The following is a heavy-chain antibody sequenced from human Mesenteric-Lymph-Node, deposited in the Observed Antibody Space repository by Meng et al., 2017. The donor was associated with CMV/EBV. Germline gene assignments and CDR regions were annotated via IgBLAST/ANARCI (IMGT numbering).Heavy chain of an antibody. D-gene: IGHD6-19*01. V-gene: IGHV3-53*01. CDR2: IYSGDST. CDR3: ARGTRQWPYYFDY. Sequence: GESLKISCAASGFTVSSNYMTWVRQAPGKGLEWVSVIYSGDSTYYADSVKGRFTISRDNSKNTLYLQMNSLRAEDTAVYYCARGTRQWPYYFDYWGQGTLVTVSS. J-gene: IGHJ4*02. CDR1: GFTVSSNY.